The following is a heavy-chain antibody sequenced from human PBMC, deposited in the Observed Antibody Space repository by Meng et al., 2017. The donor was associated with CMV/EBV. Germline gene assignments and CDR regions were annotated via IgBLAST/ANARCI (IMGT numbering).Heavy chain of an antibody. V-gene: IGHV4-4*07. CDR2: IYTSGST. CDR3: AREMPIAAAGCFDY. D-gene: IGHD6-13*01. J-gene: IGHJ4*02. Sequence: QVQVQESGPGLVRPSETWSLDCTVSGCSISSYYWSWIRQPAGKGLEWIGRIYTSGSTNYNPSLKSRVTMSVDTSKNQFSLKLSSVTAADTAVYYCAREMPIAAAGCFDYWGQGTLVTVSS. CDR1: GCSISSYY.